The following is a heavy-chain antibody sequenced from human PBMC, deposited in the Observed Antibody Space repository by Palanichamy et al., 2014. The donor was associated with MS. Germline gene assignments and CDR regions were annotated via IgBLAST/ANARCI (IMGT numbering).Heavy chain of an antibody. Sequence: QVQLVQSGAEVKKPGASVKVSCKASGYTFTSYGISWVRQAPGQGLEWMGWISAYNGNTNYAQKLQGRVTMTTDTSTSTAYMELRSLRSDDTAVYYCARGEIMITIFGVVIGPFDYWGQGTLVTVSS. CDR2: ISAYNGNT. D-gene: IGHD3-3*01. J-gene: IGHJ4*02. CDR3: ARGEIMITIFGVVIGPFDY. CDR1: GYTFTSYG. V-gene: IGHV1-18*04.